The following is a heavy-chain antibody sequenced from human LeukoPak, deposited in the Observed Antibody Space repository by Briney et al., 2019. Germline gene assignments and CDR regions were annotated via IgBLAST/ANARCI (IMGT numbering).Heavy chain of an antibody. CDR3: ARDMTYYYGMDV. V-gene: IGHV3-33*01. J-gene: IGHJ6*02. CDR1: GFTFSSFG. CDR2: IWSDGSNK. D-gene: IGHD3-16*01. Sequence: GGSLRLSCAASGFTFSSFGMHWVRQAPGKGLEWVAVIWSDGSNKYYADSVKGRFTISRDNSKNTLYLQMNSLRAEDTAVYYCARDMTYYYGMDVWGQGTTVTVSS.